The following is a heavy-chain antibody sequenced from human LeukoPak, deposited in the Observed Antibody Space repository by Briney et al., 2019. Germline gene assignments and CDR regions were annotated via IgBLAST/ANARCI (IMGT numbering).Heavy chain of an antibody. CDR3: AKDPGGGYDYYFDY. CDR1: GFTFSSYG. J-gene: IGHJ4*02. D-gene: IGHD5-12*01. Sequence: PGGSLRLSCAASGFTFSSYGMHWVRQAPGKGLEGVAVISYDGSNKYYADSVKGRFTISRDNSKNTLYLQMNSLRAEDTAVYYCAKDPGGGYDYYFDYWGQGTLVTVSS. V-gene: IGHV3-30*18. CDR2: ISYDGSNK.